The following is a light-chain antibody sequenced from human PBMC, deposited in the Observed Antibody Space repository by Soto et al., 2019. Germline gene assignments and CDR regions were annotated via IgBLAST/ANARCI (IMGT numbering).Light chain of an antibody. J-gene: IGKJ4*02. CDR2: DAS. CDR3: QQRSHWAPT. CDR1: QSLSRS. V-gene: IGKV3-11*01. Sequence: NVLTQSPATLSLSPGETATLSCRASQSLSRSLAWYQQRPGQAPRLLIYDASNRATGIPARFRGGGSGTDFTLSINKLEPEDFAVYYCQQRSHWAPTFGGGTKVE.